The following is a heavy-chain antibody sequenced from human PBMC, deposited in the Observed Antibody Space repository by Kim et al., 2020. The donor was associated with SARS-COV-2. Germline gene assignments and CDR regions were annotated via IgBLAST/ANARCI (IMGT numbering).Heavy chain of an antibody. V-gene: IGHV3-9*01. CDR3: AKDRDFGGSYGYYFDY. D-gene: IGHD1-26*01. Sequence: SVKGRFTISRDNAKNSLYLQMNSLRAEETALYYCAKDRDFGGSYGYYFDYWGQGTLVSVSS. J-gene: IGHJ4*02.